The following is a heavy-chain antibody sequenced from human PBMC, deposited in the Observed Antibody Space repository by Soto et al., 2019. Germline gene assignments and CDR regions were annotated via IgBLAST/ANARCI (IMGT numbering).Heavy chain of an antibody. CDR1: GFTFSSYS. D-gene: IGHD3-22*01. CDR3: ARGRGAYYYDSSGLLDH. V-gene: IGHV3-21*01. Sequence: EVQLVESGGGLVKPGGSLRLSCAASGFTFSSYSMNWVRQAPGKGLEWVSSISSSSSYIYYADSVKGRFTISRDNDKNSLYLQKNGLRAEDTAVYYCARGRGAYYYDSSGLLDHWGQGTLVTVSS. CDR2: ISSSSSYI. J-gene: IGHJ4*02.